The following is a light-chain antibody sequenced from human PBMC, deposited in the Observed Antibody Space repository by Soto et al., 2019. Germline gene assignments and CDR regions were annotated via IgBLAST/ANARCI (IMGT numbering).Light chain of an antibody. V-gene: IGKV3-20*01. Sequence: ENVLTQSPGTLSLSPGERATLSCRASQSVGSYLGWYQKKPGQAPRLLIYGASNRATGIPDRFSGSGSGTDVTLPISRLEPEDFAVYYCQHYGGPPPWAFGQGTKVEIK. CDR2: GAS. CDR3: QHYGGPPPWA. CDR1: QSVGSY. J-gene: IGKJ1*01.